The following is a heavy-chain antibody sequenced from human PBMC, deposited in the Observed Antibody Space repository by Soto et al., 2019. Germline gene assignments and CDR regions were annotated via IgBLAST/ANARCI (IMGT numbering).Heavy chain of an antibody. D-gene: IGHD3-3*01. CDR3: ARGPGTRFLEWLSQYNWFDP. CDR1: GGSFSGYY. CDR2: INHSGST. V-gene: IGHV4-34*01. Sequence: SETLSLTCAVYGGSFSGYYWSWIRQPPGKGLEWIGEINHSGSTNYNPSLKSRVTISVDTSKNQFSLKLSSVTAADTAVYYCARGPGTRFLEWLSQYNWFDPWGQGTLVTVSS. J-gene: IGHJ5*02.